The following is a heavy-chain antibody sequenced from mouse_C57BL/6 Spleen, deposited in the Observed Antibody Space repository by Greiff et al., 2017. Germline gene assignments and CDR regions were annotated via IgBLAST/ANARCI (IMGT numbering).Heavy chain of an antibody. CDR1: GYTFTDYN. Sequence: VQLQQSGPELVKPGASVKMSCKASGYTFTDYNMHWVKQSHGKSLEWIGYINPNNGGTSYNQKFKGKATLTVNKSSTTAYMGLRSLTSEDSAVYYCASQIYYGYDENPWFAYWGQGTLVTVSA. CDR3: ASQIYYGYDENPWFAY. D-gene: IGHD2-2*01. V-gene: IGHV1-22*01. J-gene: IGHJ3*01. CDR2: INPNNGGT.